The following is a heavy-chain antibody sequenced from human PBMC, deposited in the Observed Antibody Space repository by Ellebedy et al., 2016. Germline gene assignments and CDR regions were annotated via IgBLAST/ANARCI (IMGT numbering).Heavy chain of an antibody. CDR1: GFTFSSYS. J-gene: IGHJ4*02. CDR3: ARDIQLWLLSYFDY. V-gene: IGHV3-48*04. CDR2: ISSSSSTI. Sequence: GGSLRLXCAASGFTFSSYSMNWVRQAPGKGLEWVSYISSSSSTIYYADSVKGRFTISRDNAKNSLYLQMNSLRAEDTAVYYCARDIQLWLLSYFDYWGQGTLVTVSS. D-gene: IGHD5-18*01.